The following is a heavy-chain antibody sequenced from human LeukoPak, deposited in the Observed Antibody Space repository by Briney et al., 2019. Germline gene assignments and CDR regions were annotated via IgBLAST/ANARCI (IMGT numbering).Heavy chain of an antibody. D-gene: IGHD3-3*01. CDR3: ATPPRFTQHWYFDL. Sequence: PSETLSLTCAVSGGSISSSNWWSWVRQPPGKGLEWIGEITHSGNTNYNPSLKSRVTMSVDTSKNQLSLNLSSVTAADTAVYYCATPPRFTQHWYFDLWGRGTLVTVSS. CDR2: ITHSGNT. J-gene: IGHJ2*01. V-gene: IGHV4-4*02. CDR1: GGSISSSNW.